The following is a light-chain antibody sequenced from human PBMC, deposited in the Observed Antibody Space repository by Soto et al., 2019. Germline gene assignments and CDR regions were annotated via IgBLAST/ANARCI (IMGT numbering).Light chain of an antibody. J-gene: IGLJ3*02. CDR3: SSYTSSSSLKWV. V-gene: IGLV2-14*01. CDR1: GSDVGGYNY. Sequence: QSVLTQPASVSGSAGQSITNSCTGTGSDVGGYNYVSWYQQHPGKAPKLMIDEVSNRPSGVSNRFSGSKSGNTASLTISGLQAEDEADYYCSSYTSSSSLKWVFGGGTKLTVL. CDR2: EVS.